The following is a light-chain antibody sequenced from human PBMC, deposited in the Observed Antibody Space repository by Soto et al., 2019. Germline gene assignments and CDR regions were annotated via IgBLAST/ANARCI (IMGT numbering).Light chain of an antibody. V-gene: IGKV3-20*01. J-gene: IGKJ1*01. CDR1: QRVSSNF. Sequence: EIVLTQSPGTLSLSPGERATLSCKASQRVSSNFLAWYQRKPGQAPRLLIYGASYRATDIPYRISGSGSGTDFTLTITRLEPEDFAVYYSQQYGTSPPTFGQGTKVEI. CDR3: QQYGTSPPT. CDR2: GAS.